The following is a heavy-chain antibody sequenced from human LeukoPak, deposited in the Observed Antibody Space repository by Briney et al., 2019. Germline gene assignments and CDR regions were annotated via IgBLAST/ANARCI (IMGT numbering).Heavy chain of an antibody. D-gene: IGHD3-10*01. J-gene: IGHJ4*02. CDR1: GFTLSHYD. Sequence: GGSLRLSCVASGFTLSHYDMHWVRQAPGKGLEWVAFIRYDGSNEYYADSVKGRFTVSRDNSKNTLYVQMNSLRGEDTAVYYCARDEQVGWYWGQGTLVTVSS. CDR3: ARDEQVGWY. CDR2: IRYDGSNE. V-gene: IGHV3-30*02.